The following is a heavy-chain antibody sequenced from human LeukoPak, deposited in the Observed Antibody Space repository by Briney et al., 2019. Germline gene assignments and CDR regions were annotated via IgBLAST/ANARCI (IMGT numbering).Heavy chain of an antibody. Sequence: PSETLSLTCTVSGGSISSSSYYWGWIRQPPGKGLEWIGSIYYSGSTYYNPSLKSRVTISVDTSKNQFSLKLSSVTAADTAVYYCARVFSIAAAGNWFDPWGQGTLVTVSS. J-gene: IGHJ5*02. CDR1: GGSISSSSYY. V-gene: IGHV4-39*01. D-gene: IGHD6-13*01. CDR3: ARVFSIAAAGNWFDP. CDR2: IYYSGST.